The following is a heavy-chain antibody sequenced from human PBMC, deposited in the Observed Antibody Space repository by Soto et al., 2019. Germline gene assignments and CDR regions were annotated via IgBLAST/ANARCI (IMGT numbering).Heavy chain of an antibody. Sequence: ASVKVSCKASGYTFTSYAMHWVRQAPGQRLEWMGWINAGNGNTKYSQKFQGRVTITRDTSASTAYMELSSLRSEDTAVYYCARDRSGGTAYYYYYGMAVWGKGTTVTVSS. CDR1: GYTFTSYA. J-gene: IGHJ6*04. V-gene: IGHV1-3*01. CDR2: INAGNGNT. D-gene: IGHD6-19*01. CDR3: ARDRSGGTAYYYYYGMAV.